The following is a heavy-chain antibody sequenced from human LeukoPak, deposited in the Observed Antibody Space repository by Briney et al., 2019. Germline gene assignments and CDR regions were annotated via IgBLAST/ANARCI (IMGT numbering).Heavy chain of an antibody. CDR3: ARVSDYGGTLDY. D-gene: IGHD4-23*01. CDR2: INHSGST. V-gene: IGHV4-34*01. CDR1: GGSFSGYY. Sequence: TSETLSLTCAVYGGSFSGYYLSWIRQPPGKGLEWIGEINHSGSTNYNPSLKSRVTISVDTSKNQFSLKLSSVTAADTAVYYCARVSDYGGTLDYWGQGTLVTVSS. J-gene: IGHJ4*02.